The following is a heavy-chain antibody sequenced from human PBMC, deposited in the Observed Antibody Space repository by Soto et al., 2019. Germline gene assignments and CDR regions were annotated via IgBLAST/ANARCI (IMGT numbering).Heavy chain of an antibody. J-gene: IGHJ4*02. V-gene: IGHV1-46*03. D-gene: IGHD2-21*02. CDR3: ASWPPFGDSQPFDY. CDR2: INPSGGST. CDR1: GYTFTSYY. Sequence: QVQLVQSGAEVKKPGASVKVSSKASGYTFTSYYMHWVRQAPGQGLEWMGIINPSGGSTSYAQKFQGRFTMTRDTSTSTVYMELSSLRSEDTAVYYCASWPPFGDSQPFDYWGQGTLVTVSS.